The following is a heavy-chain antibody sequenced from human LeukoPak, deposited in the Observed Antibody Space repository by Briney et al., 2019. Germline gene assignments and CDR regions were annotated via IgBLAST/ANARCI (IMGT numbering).Heavy chain of an antibody. V-gene: IGHV3-21*01. J-gene: IGHJ6*02. CDR1: GFTFSSYS. CDR3: ARSIVGATRGYYGMDV. CDR2: ISSSSSYI. Sequence: PGGSLRLSCAASGFTFSSYSMNWVRQAPGKGLEWVSSISSSSSYIYYADSVKGRFTTSRDNAKNSLYLQMNSLRAEDTAVYYCARSIVGATRGYYGMDVWGQGTTVTVSS. D-gene: IGHD1-26*01.